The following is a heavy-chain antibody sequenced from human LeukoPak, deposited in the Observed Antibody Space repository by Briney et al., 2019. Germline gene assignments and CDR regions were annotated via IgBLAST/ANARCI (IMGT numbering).Heavy chain of an antibody. D-gene: IGHD6-6*01. Sequence: PSETLSLTCAVYGESFSGYYWSWIRQPPGKGLEWIGEINHSGSTNYNPSLKSRVTISVDTSKNQFSLKLSSVTAADTAVYYCARGWSSSADYWGQGTLVTVSS. CDR3: ARGWSSSADY. CDR1: GESFSGYY. J-gene: IGHJ4*02. CDR2: INHSGST. V-gene: IGHV4-34*01.